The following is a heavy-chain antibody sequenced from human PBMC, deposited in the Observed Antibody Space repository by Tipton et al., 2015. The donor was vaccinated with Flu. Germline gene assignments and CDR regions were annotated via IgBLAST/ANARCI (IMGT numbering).Heavy chain of an antibody. D-gene: IGHD2-15*01. CDR3: ARPDCSGGSCYSGYYYYGMDV. CDR1: GGTFSSYA. CDR2: IIPIFGTA. V-gene: IGHV1-69*01. Sequence: QLVQSGAEVKKPGSSVKVSCKASGGTFSSYAISWVRQAPGQGLEWMGGIIPIFGTANYAQKFQGRVTITADESTGTAYMELSSLRSEDPAVYYCARPDCSGGSCYSGYYYYGMDVWGQGTTVTVSS. J-gene: IGHJ6*02.